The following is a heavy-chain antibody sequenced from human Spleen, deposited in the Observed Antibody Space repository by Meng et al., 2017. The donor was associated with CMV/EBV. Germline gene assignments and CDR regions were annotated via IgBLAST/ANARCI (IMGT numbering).Heavy chain of an antibody. CDR1: GFIFRNYG. Sequence: GGSLRLSCAASGFIFRNYGMHWVRQAPGKGLEWVAFIQYDGSKKYYGDSVKGRATISRDNSKNTLYLQMNSLRAEDTAVYFCAKARRVLYYFDYWGQGTLVTVSS. J-gene: IGHJ4*02. V-gene: IGHV3-30*02. CDR3: AKARRVLYYFDY. CDR2: IQYDGSKK.